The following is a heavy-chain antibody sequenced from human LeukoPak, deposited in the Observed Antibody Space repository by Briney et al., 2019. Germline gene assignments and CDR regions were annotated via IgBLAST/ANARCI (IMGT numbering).Heavy chain of an antibody. CDR2: INHSGSS. V-gene: IGHV4-34*01. J-gene: IGHJ6*03. Sequence: SETLSLTCAVYGGSFSGYYWSWIRQPPGKGLEWIGEINHSGSSNYNPSLKSRVTISVDTSKNQFSLKVSSVTAADTAVYYCARGIYDFWSGSFRPYYYYYMDVWGKGTTVTVSS. CDR1: GGSFSGYY. D-gene: IGHD3-3*01. CDR3: ARGIYDFWSGSFRPYYYYYMDV.